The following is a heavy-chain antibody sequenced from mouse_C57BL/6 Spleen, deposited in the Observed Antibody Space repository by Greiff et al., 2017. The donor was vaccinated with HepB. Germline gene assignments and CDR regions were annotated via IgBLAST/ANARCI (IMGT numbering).Heavy chain of an antibody. V-gene: IGHV5-16*01. CDR2: INYDGSST. CDR1: GFTFSDYY. CDR3: ARERFLYASGDYFDY. J-gene: IGHJ2*01. Sequence: EVKLVESEGGLVQPGSSMKLSCTASGFTFSDYYMAWVRQVPEKGLEWVANINYDGSSTYYLDSLKSRFIISRDNAKNILYLQMSSLKSEDTATYYCARERFLYASGDYFDYWGQGTTLTVSS. D-gene: IGHD1-1*01.